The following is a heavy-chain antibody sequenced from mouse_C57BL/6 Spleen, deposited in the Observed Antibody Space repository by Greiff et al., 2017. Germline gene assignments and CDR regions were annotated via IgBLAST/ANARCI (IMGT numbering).Heavy chain of an antibody. CDR3: ARNVLSYAMDY. J-gene: IGHJ4*01. V-gene: IGHV1-80*01. CDR2: IYPGDGDT. Sequence: VQLQQSGAELVKPGASVKISCKASGYAFSSYWMNWVKQRPGKGLEWIGQIYPGDGDTNYNGKFKGKATLTADKSSSTAYMQLSSLSSEDSAVYFWARNVLSYAMDYWGQGTSVTVSS. CDR1: GYAFSSYW.